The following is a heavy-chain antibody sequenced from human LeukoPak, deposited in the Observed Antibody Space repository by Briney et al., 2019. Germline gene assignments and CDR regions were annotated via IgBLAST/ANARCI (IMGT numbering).Heavy chain of an antibody. CDR1: GYTFTSYG. J-gene: IGHJ4*02. CDR2: ISTYNGNA. CDR3: ARGPPNWGFDY. Sequence: GASVKVSCKASGYTFTSYGISWVRQAPGQGLEWMGWISTYNGNANYAQKFQGRVTMTRDTSISTAYMELSSLRSEDTAVYSCARGPPNWGFDYWGQGTLVTVSS. V-gene: IGHV1-18*01. D-gene: IGHD7-27*01.